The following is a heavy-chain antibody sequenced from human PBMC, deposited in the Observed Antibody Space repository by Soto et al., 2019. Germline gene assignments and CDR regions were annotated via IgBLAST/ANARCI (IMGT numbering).Heavy chain of an antibody. CDR1: GFTVSSNY. Sequence: PGGSLRLSCAASGFTVSSNYMSWVRQAPGKGLEWVSVIYGGGSTYYADSVKGRFTISRDNPKNTLYLQMNSLRAEDTAVYYCARDPVGASSGYWGQGTLVTVSS. CDR2: IYGGGST. D-gene: IGHD1-26*01. CDR3: ARDPVGASSGY. V-gene: IGHV3-53*01. J-gene: IGHJ4*02.